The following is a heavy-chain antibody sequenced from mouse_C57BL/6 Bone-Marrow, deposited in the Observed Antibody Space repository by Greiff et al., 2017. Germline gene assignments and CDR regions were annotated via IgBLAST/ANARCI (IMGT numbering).Heavy chain of an antibody. CDR2: IDPENGAT. CDR1: GFNIKDDY. V-gene: IGHV14-4*01. J-gene: IGHJ3*01. CDR3: TRIAY. Sequence: VHVKQSGAELVRPGASVKLSCTASGFNIKDDYMHWVKQRPEQGLEWIGWIDPENGATEYASKFQGKATITVDTSSNTAYLQLSSLTSEDTAVYYCTRIAYWGQGTLVTVSA.